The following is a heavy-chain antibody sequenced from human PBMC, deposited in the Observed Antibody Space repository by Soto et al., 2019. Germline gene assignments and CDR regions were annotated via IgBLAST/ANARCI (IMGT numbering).Heavy chain of an antibody. CDR3: AKEFRAGTGDLGYDAFDI. CDR2: ISGSGGST. D-gene: IGHD7-27*01. V-gene: IGHV3-23*01. J-gene: IGHJ3*02. CDR1: GFTFSSYA. Sequence: EVQLLESGGGLVQPGGSLRLSCAASGFTFSSYAMSWVRQAPGKGLEWVSAISGSGGSTYYADSVKGRFTISRDNSKNTLELQKKSPRGEDTAVYYCAKEFRAGTGDLGYDAFDIWGQGTMVTVSS.